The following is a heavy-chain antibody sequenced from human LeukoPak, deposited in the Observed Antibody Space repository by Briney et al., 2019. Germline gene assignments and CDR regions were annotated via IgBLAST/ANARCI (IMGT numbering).Heavy chain of an antibody. J-gene: IGHJ4*02. V-gene: IGHV4-34*01. D-gene: IGHD6-13*01. CDR1: GGSFSGYY. Sequence: SETLSLTCAVYGGSFSGYYWSWIRQPPGKGLEWIGEINHSGSTNYNPSLKSRVTISVDTFKNQFSLKLSSVTAADTAVYYCARGQVLGYSNYWGQGTLVTVSS. CDR3: ARGQVLGYSNY. CDR2: INHSGST.